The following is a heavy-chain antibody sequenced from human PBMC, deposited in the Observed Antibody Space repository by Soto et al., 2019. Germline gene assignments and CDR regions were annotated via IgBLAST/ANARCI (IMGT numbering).Heavy chain of an antibody. CDR3: ARHSSDSSGYYSPTAKGRTDY. CDR2: ISAYNGNT. D-gene: IGHD3-22*01. J-gene: IGHJ4*02. V-gene: IGHV1-18*01. CDR1: GYTFTSYG. Sequence: QVQLVQSGAEVKKPGASVKVSCKASGYTFTSYGISWVRQAPGQGLVLMGWISAYNGNTNYAQKLQSRVTMTTDTAARTASMELRSLRSDDTAVYYCARHSSDSSGYYSPTAKGRTDYWGQGTLVTVSS.